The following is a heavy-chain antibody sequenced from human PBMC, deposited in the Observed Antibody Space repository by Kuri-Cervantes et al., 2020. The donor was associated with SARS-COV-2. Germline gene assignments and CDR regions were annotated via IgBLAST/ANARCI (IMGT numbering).Heavy chain of an antibody. CDR2: ISDDEVSK. CDR1: RFPFSSYW. D-gene: IGHD1-14*01. CDR3: ARPRKPVYYYHGMDV. V-gene: IGHV3-30*03. Sequence: GGSLRLSCAASRFPFSSYWMSWVRQAPGKGLEWVAVISDDEVSKHYADSVNGRFTISRDKSKNTLYLQMTSLRPGDTAIYYCARPRKPVYYYHGMDVWGQGTMVTVSS. J-gene: IGHJ6*02.